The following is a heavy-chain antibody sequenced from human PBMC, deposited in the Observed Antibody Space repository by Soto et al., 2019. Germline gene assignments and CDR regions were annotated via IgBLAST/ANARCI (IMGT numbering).Heavy chain of an antibody. Sequence: PGGSVRLSCAASGFTFSSYAMSWVRQAPGKGLEWVSAISGSGGSTYYADSVKGRFTISRDNSKNTLYLQMNSLRAEDTAVYYCAKEAIVYYDSSGYPSYFDYWGQGTLVTVSS. J-gene: IGHJ4*02. CDR3: AKEAIVYYDSSGYPSYFDY. CDR2: ISGSGGST. CDR1: GFTFSSYA. D-gene: IGHD3-22*01. V-gene: IGHV3-23*01.